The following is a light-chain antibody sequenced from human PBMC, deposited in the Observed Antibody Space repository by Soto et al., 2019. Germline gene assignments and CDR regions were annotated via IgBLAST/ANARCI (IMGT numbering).Light chain of an antibody. CDR3: QQLNSYPLT. CDR1: QSIGTW. Sequence: DIQMTQSPSTLSASVGDRVTITCRASQSIGTWLAWYQHRPGKAPSLLIYDASTLRSGVPSRFSGSGSGTEFTLTISSLQPEDFATYYCQQLNSYPLTFGGGTKVDIK. V-gene: IGKV1-5*01. CDR2: DAS. J-gene: IGKJ4*01.